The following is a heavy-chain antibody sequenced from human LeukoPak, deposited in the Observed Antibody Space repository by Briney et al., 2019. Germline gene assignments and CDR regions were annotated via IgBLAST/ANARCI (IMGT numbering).Heavy chain of an antibody. CDR3: ARLLKLNYYDSSGYYQGLGY. Sequence: ASVKVSCKASGYTFTSYDINWVGEATGQGREWMGWMNPNSGNIGDAQKVQGRGTMTRNTSISTAYMELSSLRSEDTAVYYCARLLKLNYYDSSGYYQGLGYWGQGTLVTVSS. CDR2: MNPNSGNI. CDR1: GYTFTSYD. D-gene: IGHD3-22*01. J-gene: IGHJ4*02. V-gene: IGHV1-8*01.